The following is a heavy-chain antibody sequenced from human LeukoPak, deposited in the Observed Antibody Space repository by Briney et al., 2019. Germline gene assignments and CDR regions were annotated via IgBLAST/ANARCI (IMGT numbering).Heavy chain of an antibody. Sequence: GGSLRLSCSASGFTFSSYAMHWVRQAPGKGLEYVSAISSNGGSTYYADSVKGRLTISRDNSKNTLYLQMSSLRAEDTAVYYCVKDRVSISSSGYFDYWGQGTLVTVSS. J-gene: IGHJ4*02. CDR2: ISSNGGST. D-gene: IGHD6-13*01. CDR1: GFTFSSYA. CDR3: VKDRVSISSSGYFDY. V-gene: IGHV3-64D*06.